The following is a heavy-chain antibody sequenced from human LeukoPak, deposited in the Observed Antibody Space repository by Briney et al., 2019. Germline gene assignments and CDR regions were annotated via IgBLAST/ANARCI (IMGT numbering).Heavy chain of an antibody. CDR2: IKQDGSEK. V-gene: IGHV3-7*01. CDR3: ARVKNGGYIPFFDY. D-gene: IGHD4-17*01. J-gene: IGHJ4*02. Sequence: AGGSLRLSCAASGFTFSSYWMSWVRQAPGKGLEWVANIKQDGSEKYYVDSVKGRFTISRDNAKNSLYLQMNSLRAEDTAVYYCARVKNGGYIPFFDYWGQGTLVTVSS. CDR1: GFTFSSYW.